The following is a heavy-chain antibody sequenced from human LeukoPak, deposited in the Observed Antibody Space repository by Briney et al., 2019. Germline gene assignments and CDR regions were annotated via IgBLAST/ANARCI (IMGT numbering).Heavy chain of an antibody. CDR2: IYWNDNK. Sequence: SGPTLVNPTQTLTLTCTFSGFSLSTSGVGVGWIRQPPGKALEWLALIYWNDNKLYSPSLKSRLTITKDTSNNQVVLTMTNMDPVDTATYYCAHYGDYRFLYYFDYWGQGTLVTVSS. CDR1: GFSLSTSGVG. V-gene: IGHV2-5*01. J-gene: IGHJ4*02. CDR3: AHYGDYRFLYYFDY. D-gene: IGHD4-17*01.